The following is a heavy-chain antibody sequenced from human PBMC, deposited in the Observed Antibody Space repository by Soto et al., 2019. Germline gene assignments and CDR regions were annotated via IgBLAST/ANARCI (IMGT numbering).Heavy chain of an antibody. V-gene: IGHV1-69*02. CDR1: GGTFSSYS. CDR3: ARAYYGSETYGMDV. Sequence: QVQLVQSGAEVKQPESSVKVSCKASGGTFSSYSISWVRQAPGQGHEWMGRIIPILAIANYAQKFQGRVTITADNNTSTAYMELSSLRSEDTAVYYCARAYYGSETYGMDVWGQGTTVTVSS. J-gene: IGHJ6*02. D-gene: IGHD3-10*01. CDR2: IIPILAIA.